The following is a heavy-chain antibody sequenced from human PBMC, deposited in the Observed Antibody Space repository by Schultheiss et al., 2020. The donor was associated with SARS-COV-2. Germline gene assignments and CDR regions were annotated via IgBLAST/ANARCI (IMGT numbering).Heavy chain of an antibody. CDR2: IYTSGST. Sequence: SETLSLTCTVSGGSISSYYWSWIRQPAGKGLEWIGRIYTSGSTNYNPSLKSRVTISVDTSKNQFSLKLSSVTAEDTAVYYCARDTPETGDAFDIWGQGTMVTVSS. CDR1: GGSISSYY. J-gene: IGHJ3*02. D-gene: IGHD1-14*01. CDR3: ARDTPETGDAFDI. V-gene: IGHV4-4*07.